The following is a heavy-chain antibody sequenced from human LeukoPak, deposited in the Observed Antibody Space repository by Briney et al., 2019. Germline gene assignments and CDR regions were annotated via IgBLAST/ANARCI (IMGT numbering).Heavy chain of an antibody. CDR2: ISNDGRRI. CDR1: GFTFSSYT. D-gene: IGHD4-11*01. V-gene: IGHV3-30*04. J-gene: IGHJ4*02. Sequence: GGSLRLSCAASGFTFSSYTTHWVRQAPGKGLEWVAVISNDGRRIYYADSVKGRFTISRDNSKNTLYLQMNSLRAEDTAVYYCARRNSDSCLDYWGQGTLVTVSS. CDR3: ARRNSDSCLDY.